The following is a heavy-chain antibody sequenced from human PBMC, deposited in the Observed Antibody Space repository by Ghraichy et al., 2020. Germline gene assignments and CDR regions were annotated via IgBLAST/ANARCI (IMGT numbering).Heavy chain of an antibody. D-gene: IGHD2-8*01. V-gene: IGHV4-61*01. CDR2: ISYTGST. J-gene: IGHJ4*02. CDR3: ARERGVHYFDY. Sequence: ETLSLTCTVSGGSVSSGFYYWSWIRQPPGKGLEWIGYISYTGSTNYNPSLKSRVSISVDTSQNQFSLKLSSVTAADTAVYYCARERGVHYFDYWGQGTLVTVSS. CDR1: GGSVSSGFYY.